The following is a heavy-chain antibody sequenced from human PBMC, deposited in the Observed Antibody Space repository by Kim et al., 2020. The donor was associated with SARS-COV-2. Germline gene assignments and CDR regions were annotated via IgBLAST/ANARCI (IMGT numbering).Heavy chain of an antibody. Sequence: GGSLRLSCAASGFTFSSYAMHWVRQAPGKGLEWVAVISYDGSNKYYADSVKGRFTISRDNSKNTLYLQMNSLRAEDTALYYCARDRVGATADYFDYWGQGTLVTVSS. CDR1: GFTFSSYA. J-gene: IGHJ4*02. V-gene: IGHV3-30*04. CDR3: ARDRVGATADYFDY. D-gene: IGHD1-26*01. CDR2: ISYDGSNK.